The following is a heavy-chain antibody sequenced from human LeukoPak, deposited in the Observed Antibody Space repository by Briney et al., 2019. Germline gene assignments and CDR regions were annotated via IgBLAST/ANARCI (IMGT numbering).Heavy chain of an antibody. CDR1: GFTVSSNY. V-gene: IGHV3-53*01. CDR2: IYSGGST. Sequence: PGGSLRLSCAASGFTVSSNYMSWVRQAPGKGLEWVSVIYSGGSTYYADSVKGRFTISRDNSKNTLYLQMNSLRAEDTAVYYCASGYSYPYYYMDVWGKGTTVTASS. D-gene: IGHD5-18*01. CDR3: ASGYSYPYYYMDV. J-gene: IGHJ6*03.